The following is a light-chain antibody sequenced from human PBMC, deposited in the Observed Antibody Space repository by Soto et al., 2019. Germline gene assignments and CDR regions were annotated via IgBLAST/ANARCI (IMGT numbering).Light chain of an antibody. V-gene: IGKV1-39*01. CDR3: HQTYSPPDT. CDR1: QSIGKH. Sequence: DIHMTQSPSALSASVGYRFTITCRASQSIGKHLNWYQQHPGKAPNALIYEASNLQSGVPSRFSGSGSGTDFTLTISGLQPDDSATYYCHQTYSPPDTFGQGTKVDIK. J-gene: IGKJ1*01. CDR2: EAS.